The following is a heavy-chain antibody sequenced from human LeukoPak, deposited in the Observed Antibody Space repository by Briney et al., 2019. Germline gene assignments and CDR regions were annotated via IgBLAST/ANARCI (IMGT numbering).Heavy chain of an antibody. CDR3: VTEGTVTEYYFDY. V-gene: IGHV3-23*01. CDR1: GITFSTNT. J-gene: IGHJ4*02. CDR2: IKGSGPDT. D-gene: IGHD4-17*01. Sequence: GGSLRLSCAASGITFSTNTMSWVRQVPGKGLEWVSAIKGSGPDTYYADSVKGRFTISRDNSKNTGYLQMNSLRGEDTAVYYCVTEGTVTEYYFDYWGQGALVTVSS.